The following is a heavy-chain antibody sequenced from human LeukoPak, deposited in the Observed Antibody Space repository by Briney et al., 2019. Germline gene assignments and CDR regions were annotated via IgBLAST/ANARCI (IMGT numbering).Heavy chain of an antibody. D-gene: IGHD2-15*01. J-gene: IGHJ4*02. Sequence: GGSLRLSCAAYGFTFTSYSIGWVRPPPGRGLEWVSAISGSDGSTYYADSVKGRFTISRDNSKNTLYLQMNSLRAEDTAVYYCAKDTRVASLFDYWGQGTLVTVSS. CDR1: GFTFTSYS. CDR2: ISGSDGST. CDR3: AKDTRVASLFDY. V-gene: IGHV3-23*01.